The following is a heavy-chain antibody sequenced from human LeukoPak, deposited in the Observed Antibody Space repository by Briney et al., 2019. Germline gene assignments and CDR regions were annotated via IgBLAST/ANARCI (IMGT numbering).Heavy chain of an antibody. J-gene: IGHJ4*02. Sequence: GGSLRLSCAASGFTFRRYGMHWVRQAPGKGLEWVAFIRSDATNKYYADPVRGRFTISRDNSKNTLYLQMNSLRVEDTAVYYCATQMGTLTVLYRAFDYWGQGTLVTVSS. CDR2: IRSDATNK. V-gene: IGHV3-30*02. CDR1: GFTFRRYG. D-gene: IGHD2-8*02. CDR3: ATQMGTLTVLYRAFDY.